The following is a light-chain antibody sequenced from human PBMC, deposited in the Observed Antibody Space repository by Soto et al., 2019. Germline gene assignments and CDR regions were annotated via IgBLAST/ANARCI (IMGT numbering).Light chain of an antibody. CDR3: QQYQT. J-gene: IGKJ3*01. Sequence: EIVMTQSPATLSVSPGERATLSCRASQSVSSNLSWYQQKPCQAPRLLIYGASTRATGIPARFSGSGSGTDFTLTISRLEPEDFAVYYCQQYQTFGPGTKVDIK. CDR2: GAS. V-gene: IGKV3-15*01. CDR1: QSVSSN.